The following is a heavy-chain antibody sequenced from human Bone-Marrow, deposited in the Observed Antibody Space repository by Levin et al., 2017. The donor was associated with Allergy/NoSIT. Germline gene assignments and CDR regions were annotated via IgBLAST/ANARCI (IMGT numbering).Heavy chain of an antibody. CDR3: ARAARESSGWYGLGVNDAFDI. V-gene: IGHV6-1*01. J-gene: IGHJ3*02. D-gene: IGHD6-19*01. CDR1: GDSVSSNSAA. Sequence: SQTLSLTCAISGDSVSSNSAAWNWIRQSPSRGLEWLGRTYYRSKWYNDYAVSVKSRITINPDTSKNQFSLQLNSVTPEDTAVYYCARAARESSGWYGLGVNDAFDIWGQGTMVTVSS. CDR2: TYYRSKWYN.